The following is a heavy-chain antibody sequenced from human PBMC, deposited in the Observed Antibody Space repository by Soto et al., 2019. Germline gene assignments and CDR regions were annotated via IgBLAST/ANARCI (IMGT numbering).Heavy chain of an antibody. CDR3: ATAYSSGWPKSDDY. D-gene: IGHD6-19*01. J-gene: IGHJ4*02. CDR2: ISAYNGET. CDR1: GYTFTSYG. Sequence: ASVKVSCKASGYTFTSYGISWVRQAPGQGLEWMGWISAYNGETIYAQKFQGRVTMTEDTSTDTAYMELSSLRSEDTAVYYCATAYSSGWPKSDDYWGQGTLVTVSS. V-gene: IGHV1-18*01.